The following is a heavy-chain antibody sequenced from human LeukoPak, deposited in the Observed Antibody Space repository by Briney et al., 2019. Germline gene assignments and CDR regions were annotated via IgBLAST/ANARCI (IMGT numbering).Heavy chain of an antibody. J-gene: IGHJ4*02. Sequence: PGGSLRLSCAASGLGFSSFSFNWIRQAPGKGLEWVSSITPTTSYIYYADSARGRFTISRENAKNSLYLQMNSLRAEDTAVYYCARLRRTSDSSGYYYYYDYWGQGTLVTVSS. D-gene: IGHD3-22*01. CDR2: ITPTTSYI. CDR3: ARLRRTSDSSGYYYYYDY. CDR1: GLGFSSFS. V-gene: IGHV3-21*01.